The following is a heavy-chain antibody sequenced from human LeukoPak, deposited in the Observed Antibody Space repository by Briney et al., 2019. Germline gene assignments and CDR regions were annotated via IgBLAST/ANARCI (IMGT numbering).Heavy chain of an antibody. D-gene: IGHD1-26*01. J-gene: IGHJ4*02. Sequence: GESLKISCKASGYNFATAWIAWVRQMPGKGLEWMGIVYPGDSDPRYNPSFQGRVTISADKSITTAYLQWASLKASDTAMYYCARHGRWELDYWGQGTLVSVSS. V-gene: IGHV5-51*01. CDR3: ARHGRWELDY. CDR1: GYNFATAW. CDR2: VYPGDSDP.